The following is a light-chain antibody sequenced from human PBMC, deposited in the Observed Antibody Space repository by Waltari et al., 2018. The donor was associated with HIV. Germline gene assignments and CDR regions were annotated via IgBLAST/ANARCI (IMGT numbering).Light chain of an antibody. CDR1: QSIDTW. V-gene: IGKV1-5*03. CDR2: KAS. CDR3: QHYNTSSPWT. Sequence: DIQMTQSPSTLSTSVGDRLTITCRASQSIDTWLAWYQQKSGKAPKLLVYKASSLESGVPSRFSVSGSGTEFTLTISSLQPDDIATYYCQHYNTSSPWTFGQGTRVDI. J-gene: IGKJ1*01.